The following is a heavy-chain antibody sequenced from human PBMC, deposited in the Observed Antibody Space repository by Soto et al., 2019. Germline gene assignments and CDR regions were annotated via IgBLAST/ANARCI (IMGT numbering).Heavy chain of an antibody. D-gene: IGHD7-27*01. V-gene: IGHV3-23*01. J-gene: IGHJ4*02. CDR1: GFTFSSYA. CDR2: ISGSGGST. Sequence: GGSLRLSCAASGFTFSSYAMSWVRQAPGKGLEWVSAISGSGGSTYYADSVKGRFTISRDNSKNTLYLQMNSLRAEDMAVYYCAKDRLGNGEGYFDYWGQGTLVTVSS. CDR3: AKDRLGNGEGYFDY.